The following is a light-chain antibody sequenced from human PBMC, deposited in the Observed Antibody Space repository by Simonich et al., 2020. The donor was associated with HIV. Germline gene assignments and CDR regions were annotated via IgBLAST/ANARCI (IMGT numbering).Light chain of an antibody. J-gene: IGKJ4*01. Sequence: DIQMTQSPSTLSASVGDRVTITCRASQSINRYLAWYQQKPGKAPKLLIYKASSLQREVPSRFSGNGSGTEFTLTISSLQPDDFATYFFQQYNSYPLTFGGGTKVEIK. V-gene: IGKV1-5*03. CDR2: KAS. CDR1: QSINRY. CDR3: QQYNSYPLT.